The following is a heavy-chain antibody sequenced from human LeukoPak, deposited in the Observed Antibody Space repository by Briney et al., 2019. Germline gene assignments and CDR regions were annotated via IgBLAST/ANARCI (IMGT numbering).Heavy chain of an antibody. D-gene: IGHD3-16*01. CDR2: IYPGESDN. V-gene: IGHV5-51*01. J-gene: IGHJ4*02. Sequence: GGSLKISWKASGYPFTTYWMGWVRHMPGKGLGGMGIIYPGESDNRYSPSCEGRVTISADKSISTAYLQWSSLRASDTAMYYCARPFGGGSPPDYCGQGTQVTVSS. CDR3: ARPFGGGSPPDY. CDR1: GYPFTTYW.